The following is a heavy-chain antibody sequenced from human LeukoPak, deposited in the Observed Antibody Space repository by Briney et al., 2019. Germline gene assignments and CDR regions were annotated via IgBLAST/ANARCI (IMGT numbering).Heavy chain of an antibody. D-gene: IGHD3-3*01. CDR1: GFTFISYA. Sequence: PGGSLRLSCAAHGFTFISYAISWVRQAPGKGLELVSGISGSGGITYYADSVKGRFTTSRDNARNSLYLQMSSLRAEDTAVYYCARDRSITIFGVVTSDAFDIWGQGTMVTVSS. CDR3: ARDRSITIFGVVTSDAFDI. J-gene: IGHJ3*02. CDR2: ISGSGGIT. V-gene: IGHV3-23*01.